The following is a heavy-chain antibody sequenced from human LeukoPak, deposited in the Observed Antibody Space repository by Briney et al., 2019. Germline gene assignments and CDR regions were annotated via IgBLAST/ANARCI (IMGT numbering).Heavy chain of an antibody. CDR1: GFTFSSYW. CDR2: IKKDGSEE. V-gene: IGHV3-7*01. J-gene: IGHJ5*02. D-gene: IGHD3-3*01. CDR3: ARGGDFWSGYPLYHWFDP. Sequence: GGSLRLSCAASGFTFSSYWMSWVRQAPGKGLEWVANIKKDGSEEYYVDSVKGRFTISRDNAKNSLYLQMNSLRAEDTAVYYCARGGDFWSGYPLYHWFDPWGQGTLVTVSS.